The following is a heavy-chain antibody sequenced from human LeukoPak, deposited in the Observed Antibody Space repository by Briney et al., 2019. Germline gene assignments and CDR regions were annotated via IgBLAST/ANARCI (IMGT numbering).Heavy chain of an antibody. CDR3: ARDLGCSSTSCFGYMDV. CDR1: GFTFSSYW. CDR2: IKQDGSEK. V-gene: IGHV3-7*01. J-gene: IGHJ6*03. D-gene: IGHD2-2*01. Sequence: QPGGSLRLSCAASGFTFSSYWMSWVRQAPGKGLEWVANIKQDGSEKYYVDSVKGRFTISRDNAKNSLYLQMNSLRAEDTAVYYCARDLGCSSTSCFGYMDVWGKGTTVTVSS.